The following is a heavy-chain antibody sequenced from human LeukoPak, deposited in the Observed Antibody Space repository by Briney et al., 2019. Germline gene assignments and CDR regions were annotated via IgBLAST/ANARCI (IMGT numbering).Heavy chain of an antibody. D-gene: IGHD1-26*01. CDR3: AKGSGSYYSPAY. J-gene: IGHJ4*02. CDR1: GFTFNDYA. CDR2: ISWNSAII. V-gene: IGHV3-9*01. Sequence: PGRSLRLSCAASGFTFNDYAMHWVRQAPGKGLEGVSGISWNSAIIGYADSVTGRFTISRDNVKNSLYLQMNSLRPEDTALYYCAKGSGSYYSPAYWGQGTLVTVSS.